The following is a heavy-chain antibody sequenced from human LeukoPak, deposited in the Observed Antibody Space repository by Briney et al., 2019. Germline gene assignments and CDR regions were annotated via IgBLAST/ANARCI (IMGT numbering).Heavy chain of an antibody. V-gene: IGHV4-4*02. CDR3: SRESGPFSPFGH. CDR2: ISLSGHT. J-gene: IGHJ4*02. CDR1: GFTFRDYAI. D-gene: IGHD1-26*01. Sequence: KPGGSLRLSCAASGFTFRDYAISWVRQPPGQGLEWIGEISLSGHTNYNPSLRSRVTMSLDESKNHLSLILASVTAADTAIYYCSRESGPFSPFGHWGQGTLVTVTS.